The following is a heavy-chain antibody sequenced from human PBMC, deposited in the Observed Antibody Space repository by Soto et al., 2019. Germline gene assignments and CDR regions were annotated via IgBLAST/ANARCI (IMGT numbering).Heavy chain of an antibody. CDR1: GGTFSSYA. CDR2: IIPIFGTA. V-gene: IGHV1-69*13. CDR3: ARGTVTTATNWFDP. J-gene: IGHJ5*02. Sequence: ASVKVSCKASGGTFSSYAISWVRQAPGQGLEWMGGIIPIFGTANYAQKFQGRVTITADESTSTAYMELSSLRSEDTAVYYCARGTVTTATNWFDPWGQGTLVTVSS. D-gene: IGHD4-17*01.